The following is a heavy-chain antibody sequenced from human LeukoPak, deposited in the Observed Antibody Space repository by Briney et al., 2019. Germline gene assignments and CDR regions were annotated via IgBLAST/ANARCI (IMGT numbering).Heavy chain of an antibody. D-gene: IGHD5-18*01. Sequence: GRSLRLSCAASGFTFSSYGMHWVRQAPGRGLEWVAVIWFDESNKYYADSVKGRFTISRDNSKNTLYLQMNSLRAEDTAVYYCARDAVDTANAVWGQGTTVTVSS. V-gene: IGHV3-33*01. CDR3: ARDAVDTANAV. J-gene: IGHJ6*02. CDR2: IWFDESNK. CDR1: GFTFSSYG.